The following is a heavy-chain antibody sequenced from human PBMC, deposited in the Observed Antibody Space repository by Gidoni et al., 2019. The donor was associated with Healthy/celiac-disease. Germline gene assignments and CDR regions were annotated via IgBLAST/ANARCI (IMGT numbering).Heavy chain of an antibody. CDR2: IIPILGIA. V-gene: IGHV1-69*02. J-gene: IGHJ4*02. CDR3: ASINGVQGGN. D-gene: IGHD3-10*01. CDR1: GGTFSSYT. Sequence: QVQLVQSGAEVKKPGSSVKVSCKAAGGTFSSYTISWVRQAPGQGLEWMGRIIPILGIANYAQKFQGRVTITADKSTSTAYMELSSLRSADTAVYYCASINGVQGGNWGQGTLVTVSS.